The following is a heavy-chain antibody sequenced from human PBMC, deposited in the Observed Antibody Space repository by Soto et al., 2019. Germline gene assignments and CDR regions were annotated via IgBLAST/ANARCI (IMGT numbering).Heavy chain of an antibody. Sequence: VQLVPSGDEVKKPWASVKVSCKASGYICVNYGIAWVRQSPGQGLEWMGWISPYTGNTHSASKVQGRLTMTTDTSTSTAYRGLGSLTSDDTAVSYCVMVDNYVTPTPQDVWGQGTTFTVSS. CDR1: GYICVNYG. V-gene: IGHV1-18*01. CDR2: ISPYTGNT. J-gene: IGHJ6*02. D-gene: IGHD3-16*01. CDR3: VMVDNYVTPTPQDV.